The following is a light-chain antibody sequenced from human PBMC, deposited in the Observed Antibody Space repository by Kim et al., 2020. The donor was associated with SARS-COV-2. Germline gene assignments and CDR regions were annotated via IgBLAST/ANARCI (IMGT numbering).Light chain of an antibody. CDR3: QQYNDWPPT. Sequence: EILMTQSPATLSVSPGERATLSCRASQTISYNLAWYQQKAGQAPRHLIYATSTRATGVPAMFSGSGSGTEFTLTISSLQSEDFAVYYCQQYNDWPPTFGQGTKVEI. V-gene: IGKV3-15*01. J-gene: IGKJ1*01. CDR2: ATS. CDR1: QTISYN.